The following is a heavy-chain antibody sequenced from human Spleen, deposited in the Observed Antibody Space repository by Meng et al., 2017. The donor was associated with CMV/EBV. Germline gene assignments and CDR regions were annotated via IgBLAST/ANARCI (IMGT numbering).Heavy chain of an antibody. Sequence: GASVSTNRVAWNWIRQSPSRGLEWLGRTYYRSQWFNDYAVYVKGRIIISPDTSKNQFSLQLNSVTPEDTALYYCAREGSGSSKFDYWGQGTLVTVSS. D-gene: IGHD1-26*01. V-gene: IGHV6-1*01. CDR3: AREGSGSSKFDY. CDR1: GASVSTNRVA. J-gene: IGHJ4*02. CDR2: TYYRSQWFN.